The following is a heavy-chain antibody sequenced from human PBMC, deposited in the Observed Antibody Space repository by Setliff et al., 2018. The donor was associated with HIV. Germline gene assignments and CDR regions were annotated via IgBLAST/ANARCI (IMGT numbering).Heavy chain of an antibody. CDR1: GYSFTSYW. D-gene: IGHD2-21*02. CDR2: IYPGDSHT. J-gene: IGHJ4*02. Sequence: LGESLKISCKGSGYSFTSYWIAWVRQMPGKGLEWMGIIYPGDSHTRYSPSFQGQVTFSADKSISTAYLQWSSLKASDTAIYYCTRHILAYCAGDCYPLDYWGQGTLVTGSS. V-gene: IGHV5-51*01. CDR3: TRHILAYCAGDCYPLDY.